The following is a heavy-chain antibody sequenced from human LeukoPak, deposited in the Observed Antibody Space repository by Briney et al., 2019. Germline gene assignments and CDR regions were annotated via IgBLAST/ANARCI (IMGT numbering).Heavy chain of an antibody. V-gene: IGHV4-34*01. D-gene: IGHD1-1*01. CDR2: INHSGST. CDR3: ARKVPTSWYFDL. J-gene: IGHJ2*01. CDR1: GGSFSGYY. Sequence: SETLSLTCAVYGGSFSGYYWSWIRQPPGKGLERLGEINHSGSTNYNPSLKSRVTISVDTSKNQFSLKLSSVTAADTAVYYCARKVPTSWYFDLWGRGTLVTVSS.